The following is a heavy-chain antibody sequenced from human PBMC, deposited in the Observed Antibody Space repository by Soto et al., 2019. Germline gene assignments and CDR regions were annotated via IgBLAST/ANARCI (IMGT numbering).Heavy chain of an antibody. V-gene: IGHV3-30*18. J-gene: IGHJ4*02. Sequence: PGGSLRLSCAASGFTFSHYAMHWARQAPGKGLEWVALMSYDGSNEYYADSVKGRFTISRDNSKNTLYLQMNSLRAEDTAVYYCAKDGSHNFDYWGQGTLVTVSP. CDR2: MSYDGSNE. D-gene: IGHD1-26*01. CDR1: GFTFSHYA. CDR3: AKDGSHNFDY.